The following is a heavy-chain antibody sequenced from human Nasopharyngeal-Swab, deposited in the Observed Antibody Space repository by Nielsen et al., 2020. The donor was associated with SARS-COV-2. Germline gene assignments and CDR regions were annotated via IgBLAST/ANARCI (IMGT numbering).Heavy chain of an antibody. CDR1: GFTFGYYG. V-gene: IGHV3-30*03. D-gene: IGHD6-19*01. CDR2: ISYDGSKK. Sequence: GESLKISCAASGFTFGYYGMHWVRQAPGKGLEWVAVISYDGSKKYYVDSVKGRLTISRDNSKNTLYLQMNSLRAEDTAVYHCARDIGHSSGWYSYYSYGMDVWGQGTTVTVSS. J-gene: IGHJ6*02. CDR3: ARDIGHSSGWYSYYSYGMDV.